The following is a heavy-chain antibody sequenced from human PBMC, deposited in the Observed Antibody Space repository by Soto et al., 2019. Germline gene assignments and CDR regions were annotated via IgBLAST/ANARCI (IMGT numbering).Heavy chain of an antibody. J-gene: IGHJ5*02. CDR2: ISISSRTV. CDR3: ARDNGIAGSFDP. V-gene: IGHV3-48*02. D-gene: IGHD6-13*01. CDR1: GFTFRSYS. Sequence: GGSLRLSCAASGFTFRSYSMNWVRQPPGKGLEWVSYISISSRTVYYADSVKGRFTISRDDAKNSLYLQMNSLRDEDTSVYYCARDNGIAGSFDPWGQGTLVTVSS.